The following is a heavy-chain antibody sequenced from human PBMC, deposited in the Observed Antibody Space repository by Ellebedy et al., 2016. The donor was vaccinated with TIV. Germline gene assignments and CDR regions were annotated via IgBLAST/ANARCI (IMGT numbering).Heavy chain of an antibody. CDR1: GFTFADYA. CDR3: AKGSGSYFSYGMDV. CDR2: ISWNSGTI. J-gene: IGHJ6*02. Sequence: GGSLRLSCAASGFTFADYAMHWVRQAPGKGLEWVSGISWNSGTIGYADSVKGRFTISRDNAKNSLYLQMNSLRAEDTALYYCAKGSGSYFSYGMDVWGQGTTVTVSS. D-gene: IGHD3-10*01. V-gene: IGHV3-9*01.